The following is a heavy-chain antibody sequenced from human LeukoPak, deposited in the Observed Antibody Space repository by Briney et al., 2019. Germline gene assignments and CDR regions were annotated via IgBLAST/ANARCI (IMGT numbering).Heavy chain of an antibody. V-gene: IGHV3-74*01. CDR1: GFTFSGYW. D-gene: IGHD3-9*01. CDR2: INGDGSST. CDR3: VTILTEPPK. J-gene: IGHJ4*02. Sequence: PGGSLRLSCAASGFTFSGYWMHWVRQAQGKGLVWVSRINGDGSSTSYADSVKGRFTISRDNAKNTLYLQMDSLRAEDTAVYYCVTILTEPPKWGQGTLVTVSS.